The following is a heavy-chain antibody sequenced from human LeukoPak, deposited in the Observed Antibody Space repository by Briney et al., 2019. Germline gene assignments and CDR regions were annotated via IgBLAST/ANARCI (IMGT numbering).Heavy chain of an antibody. D-gene: IGHD6-19*01. CDR3: TRDKSSGCLD. J-gene: IGHJ4*02. Sequence: GGSLRLSCAASGFTFSSYSMNWVRQAPGKGLEWVSVIYSGDGGGSTYYADSVKGRFTISRDNSKNTLYLQMNSLRAEDTAVYYCTRDKSSGCLDWGQGTLVTVSS. CDR2: IYSGDGGGST. CDR1: GFTFSSYS. V-gene: IGHV3-53*01.